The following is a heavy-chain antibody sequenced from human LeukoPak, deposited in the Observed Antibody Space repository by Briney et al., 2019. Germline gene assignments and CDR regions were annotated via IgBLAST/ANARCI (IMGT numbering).Heavy chain of an antibody. Sequence: GSLRLSCAASGFTFRSYSMNWVRQAPGKGLEWVSSISSSSSYIYYADSVKGRFTISRDNAKNSLYLQMNSLRAEDTAVYYCASWITHLFDYWGQGTLVTVSS. J-gene: IGHJ4*02. CDR3: ASWITHLFDY. D-gene: IGHD3-16*01. CDR2: ISSSSSYI. V-gene: IGHV3-21*01. CDR1: GFTFRSYS.